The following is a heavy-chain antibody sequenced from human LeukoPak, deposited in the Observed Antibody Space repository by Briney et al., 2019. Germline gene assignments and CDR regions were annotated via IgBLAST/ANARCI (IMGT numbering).Heavy chain of an antibody. Sequence: SGPTLVNPTQTLTLTCTFSGFSLSTSGVGVGWIRQPPGKALEWLALIYWDDGKHYSPSLKSRLTITKGASKNQVVLTMTKMDPVDTATYHCAHRRRYYDSSGYHFDYWGQGTLVTVPS. V-gene: IGHV2-5*02. CDR1: GFSLSTSGVG. CDR2: IYWDDGK. D-gene: IGHD3-22*01. CDR3: AHRRRYYDSSGYHFDY. J-gene: IGHJ4*02.